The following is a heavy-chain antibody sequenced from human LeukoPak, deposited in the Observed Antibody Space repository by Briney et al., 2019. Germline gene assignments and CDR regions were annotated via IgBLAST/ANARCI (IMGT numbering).Heavy chain of an antibody. CDR2: MKQDGSEK. J-gene: IGHJ4*02. V-gene: IGHV3-7*01. CDR1: GFTFSGYW. Sequence: GGSLRLSCSTSGFTFSGYWMSWVRQAPGKGLEWVANMKQDGSEKYYVDSVKGRFTISRDNAKNSLFLQMNSLRADDTAVYYCAREYYDSSGYYHGWHWGQGALVTVSS. D-gene: IGHD3-22*01. CDR3: AREYYDSSGYYHGWH.